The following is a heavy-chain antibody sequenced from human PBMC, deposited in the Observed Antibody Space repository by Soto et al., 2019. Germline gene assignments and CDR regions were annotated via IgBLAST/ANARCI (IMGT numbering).Heavy chain of an antibody. CDR2: MNCDSGNT. CDR1: GYTFTSYD. Sequence: QVQLVQSGAEVKKPGASVKVSCKASGYTFTSYDINWVRQATGQGLEWMGWMNCDSGNTGFAPNFQGRVSMTRDSSSNTAYMELISLRSDDTPIYYCARGETFDPWGQGTLVTVSS. CDR3: ARGETFDP. J-gene: IGHJ5*02. V-gene: IGHV1-8*01.